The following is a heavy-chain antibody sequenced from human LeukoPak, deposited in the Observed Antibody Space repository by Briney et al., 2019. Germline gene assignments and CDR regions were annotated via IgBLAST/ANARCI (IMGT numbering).Heavy chain of an antibody. Sequence: PSETLSLTCTVSGGSISSYYWSWIRQPPGKGLEWIGYIYYSGSTNYNPSLKSRVTISVDTSKNQFSLKLSSVTAADTAVYYCARFAGGLPEIDYWGQGTLVTVSS. D-gene: IGHD2-2*01. CDR3: ARFAGGLPEIDY. CDR2: IYYSGST. V-gene: IGHV4-59*08. J-gene: IGHJ4*02. CDR1: GGSISSYY.